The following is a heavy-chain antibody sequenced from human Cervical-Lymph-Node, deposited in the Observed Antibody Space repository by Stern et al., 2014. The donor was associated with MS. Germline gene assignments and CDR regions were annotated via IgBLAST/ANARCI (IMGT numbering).Heavy chain of an antibody. CDR3: ARDLLTYYDFWSGQNPFDY. D-gene: IGHD3-3*01. J-gene: IGHJ4*02. V-gene: IGHV3-30-3*01. CDR1: GFTFSSYA. Sequence: QVQLVESGGGGVQQGRELRLSCAASGFTFSSYAMHWVRQAPGKGLEWVAVISYDGSNKYYAESVKGRFTISRANSKNTLFLQMNSLRAEDTAVYYCARDLLTYYDFWSGQNPFDYWGQGTLVTVSS. CDR2: ISYDGSNK.